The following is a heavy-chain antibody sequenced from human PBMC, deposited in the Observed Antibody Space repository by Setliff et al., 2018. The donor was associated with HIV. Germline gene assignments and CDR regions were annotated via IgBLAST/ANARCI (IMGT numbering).Heavy chain of an antibody. Sequence: SETLSLTCAVSASSISSDYCWGWIRQPPGKGLEWIGSTHHSGSTYYNPSLKSRVTISVDTSKNQFSLKLSSVTAADTAVYYCARVSSTYWYSIFRNYYYHMDVWGKGTTVTVSS. D-gene: IGHD2-8*02. CDR3: ARVSSTYWYSIFRNYYYHMDV. J-gene: IGHJ6*03. V-gene: IGHV4-38-2*01. CDR1: ASSISSDYC. CDR2: THHSGST.